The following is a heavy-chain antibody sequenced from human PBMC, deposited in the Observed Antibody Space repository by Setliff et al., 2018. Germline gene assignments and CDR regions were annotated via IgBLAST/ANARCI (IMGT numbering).Heavy chain of an antibody. CDR1: GGTFSSYA. V-gene: IGHV1-69*13. CDR3: ARVLFHCSSTSCYLDALDI. Sequence: SVKVSCKASGGTFSSYAISWVRQAPGQGLEWMGGIIPIFGTANYAQKFQGRVTITADESTSTAYMELSSLRSEDTAVYCCARVLFHCSSTSCYLDALDIWGQGTMVTVSS. CDR2: IIPIFGTA. J-gene: IGHJ3*02. D-gene: IGHD2-2*01.